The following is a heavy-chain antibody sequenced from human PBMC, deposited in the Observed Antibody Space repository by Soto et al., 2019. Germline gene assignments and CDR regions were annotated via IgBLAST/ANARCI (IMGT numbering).Heavy chain of an antibody. CDR3: AREVVVAASPRDYYYGMDV. CDR1: RGSINSGVDD. V-gene: IGHV4-30-4*01. Sequence: PSSSPYIRSTVSRGSINSGVDDLILISHPPRKGLEWIGYIYYSGSTYYNPSLKSRVTISVDTSKNQFSLKLSSVTAADTAVYYCAREVVVAASPRDYYYGMDVWGQGPTVTGSS. CDR2: IYYSGST. D-gene: IGHD2-15*01. J-gene: IGHJ6*02.